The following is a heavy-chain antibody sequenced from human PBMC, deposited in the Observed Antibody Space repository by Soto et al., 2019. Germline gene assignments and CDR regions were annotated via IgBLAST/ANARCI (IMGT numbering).Heavy chain of an antibody. J-gene: IGHJ4*02. CDR3: ARGEGYTFDY. D-gene: IGHD3-16*01. CDR1: GGSISSGGYS. V-gene: IGHV4-30-2*01. Sequence: QLQLQESGSGLVKPSQTLSLTCAVSGGSISSGGYSWSWIRQPPGKGLEWIGYIYHSGSTYYNPSLXRXVXIXXAQPQNQFPRKLSFVTAADTAGYYCARGEGYTFDYWGQGTLVTVSS. CDR2: IYHSGST.